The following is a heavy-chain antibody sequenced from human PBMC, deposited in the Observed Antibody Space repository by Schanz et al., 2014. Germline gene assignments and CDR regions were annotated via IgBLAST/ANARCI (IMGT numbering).Heavy chain of an antibody. D-gene: IGHD3-22*01. Sequence: EVQLVESGGGLVKPGGSLRLSCAASGFTFSNYSMNWVRQAPGKGLEWVSSISSTSSYIFYADSVKGRFTISRDNLKNTVYLQMNSLRAGDTAVYYCAKDGRLPYYGTGSDFDYWGQGTLVAV. CDR2: ISSTSSYI. J-gene: IGHJ4*02. CDR3: AKDGRLPYYGTGSDFDY. CDR1: GFTFSNYS. V-gene: IGHV3-21*04.